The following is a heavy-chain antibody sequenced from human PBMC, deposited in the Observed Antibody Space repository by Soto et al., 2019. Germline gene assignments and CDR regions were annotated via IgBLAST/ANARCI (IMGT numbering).Heavy chain of an antibody. Sequence: QLQLQESGPGLVKPSETLSLTCTVSGGSISSSSYYWGWIRQPPGKGLEWIGSIYYSGSTYYNPSLKSRVTISVDTSKNQFSLKLSSVTAADTAVYCCARRVGYFDWLFFDYWGQGTLVTVSS. CDR1: GGSISSSSYY. J-gene: IGHJ4*02. D-gene: IGHD3-9*01. CDR2: IYYSGST. CDR3: ARRVGYFDWLFFDY. V-gene: IGHV4-39*01.